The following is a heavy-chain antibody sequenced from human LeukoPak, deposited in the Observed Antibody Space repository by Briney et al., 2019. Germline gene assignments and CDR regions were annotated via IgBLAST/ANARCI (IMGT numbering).Heavy chain of an antibody. CDR2: INPNSGGT. V-gene: IGHV1-2*02. J-gene: IGHJ6*03. D-gene: IGHD6-13*01. Sequence: ASVKVSCKPSGYTFTGYYMHWVRQAPGQGLEWMGWINPNSGGTNYAQKFQGRVTMTRDTSISTAYMELSSLRFDDTAVYYCARGATAGRFSLRPTGAYYMDVWGKGTTVTVSS. CDR1: GYTFTGYY. CDR3: ARGATAGRFSLRPTGAYYMDV.